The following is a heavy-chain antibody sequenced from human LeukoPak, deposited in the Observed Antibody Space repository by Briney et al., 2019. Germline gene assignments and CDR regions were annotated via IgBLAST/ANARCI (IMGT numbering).Heavy chain of an antibody. CDR2: IYYSGST. CDR1: GGSISSYY. V-gene: IGHV4-59*08. CDR3: AASSMLLRYFDWLHSYYFDY. D-gene: IGHD3-9*01. J-gene: IGHJ4*02. Sequence: SETLSLTCTVSGGSISSYYWSWIRQPPGKGLEWIGYIYYSGSTNYNPSLKSRVIITVDTSKNQFSLKLSSVTAADTAVYYCAASSMLLRYFDWLHSYYFDYWRQGTLVTVSS.